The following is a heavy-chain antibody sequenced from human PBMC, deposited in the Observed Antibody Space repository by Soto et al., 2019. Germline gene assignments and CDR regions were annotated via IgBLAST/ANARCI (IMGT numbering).Heavy chain of an antibody. J-gene: IGHJ5*02. CDR1: Y. CDR2: INPSGGST. CDR3: ARGGSGSYSPHWFDP. D-gene: IGHD3-10*01. V-gene: IGHV1-46*03. Sequence: YLYSPQHSNRQGLEWMGIINPSGGSTSYAQKFQGRVTMTRDTSTSTVYMELSSLRSEDTAVYYCARGGSGSYSPHWFDPWGQGTLVTVS.